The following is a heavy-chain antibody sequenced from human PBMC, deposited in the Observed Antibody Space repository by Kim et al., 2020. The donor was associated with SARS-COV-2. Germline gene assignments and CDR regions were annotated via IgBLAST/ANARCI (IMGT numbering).Heavy chain of an antibody. J-gene: IGHJ4*02. D-gene: IGHD5-18*01. Sequence: DSVKGRSTISRDNAKNTLYLQMNSLRAEDTAVYYCIRGTTMATNGYYFDYWGQGTLVTVSS. V-gene: IGHV3-74*01. CDR3: IRGTTMATNGYYFDY.